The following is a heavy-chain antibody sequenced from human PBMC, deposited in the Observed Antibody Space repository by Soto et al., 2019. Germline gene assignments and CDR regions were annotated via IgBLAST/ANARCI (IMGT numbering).Heavy chain of an antibody. Sequence: PGGSLRLSCAASGFSFIDYAINWVRQVPGRGLEYVAGIGGRGGNAFYADSMKGRFSISSDNSKNTVYLHMHNLRVDDSAMYYCAKARHSGDFAGSYDSWGQGTLVTVSS. CDR1: GFSFIDYA. D-gene: IGHD2-21*02. J-gene: IGHJ5*02. CDR2: IGGRGGNA. CDR3: AKARHSGDFAGSYDS. V-gene: IGHV3-23*01.